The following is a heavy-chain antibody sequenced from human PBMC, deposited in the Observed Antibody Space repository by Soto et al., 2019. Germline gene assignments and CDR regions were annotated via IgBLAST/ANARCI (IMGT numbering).Heavy chain of an antibody. V-gene: IGHV3-11*01. Sequence: GGSLRLSCVASGFNFSDHYMTWIRQAPGKGLEWVSSISSSGTTKEYADSVKGRFTISRDNAKNSLSLQMNSLRAEETAVYYCAREGEYWFDPWGQGTLVTVSS. CDR3: AREGEYWFDP. CDR2: ISSSGTTK. D-gene: IGHD3-16*01. J-gene: IGHJ5*02. CDR1: GFNFSDHY.